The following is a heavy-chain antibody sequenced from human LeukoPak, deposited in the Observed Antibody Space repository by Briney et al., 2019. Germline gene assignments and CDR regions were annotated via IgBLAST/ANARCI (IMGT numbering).Heavy chain of an antibody. CDR2: IYHSGST. CDR3: AGHFSRYSNYASAATSLDY. J-gene: IGHJ4*02. D-gene: IGHD4-11*01. Sequence: PSETLSLTCAVSGYSISSGYYWGWIRQPPGKGLEWIGSIYHSGSTYYNPSLKSRVTISVDTSKNQFSLKLSSVTAADTAVYYCAGHFSRYSNYASAATSLDYWGQGTLVTVSS. V-gene: IGHV4-38-2*01. CDR1: GYSISSGYY.